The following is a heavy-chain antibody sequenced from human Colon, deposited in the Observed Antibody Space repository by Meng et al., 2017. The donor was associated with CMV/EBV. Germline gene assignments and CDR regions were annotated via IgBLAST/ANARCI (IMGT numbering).Heavy chain of an antibody. CDR1: GFTFQSYG. V-gene: IGHV3-30*18. CDR3: AKDFFRFGAEGCDY. Sequence: AAGFTFQSYGMKWIRQAPGKGLEWVARITYDGSSKDYVDAVKGRFTISRDDSKNTLFLQMNSLTVEDTAIYYCAKDFFRFGAEGCDYWGQGTLVTVSS. J-gene: IGHJ4*02. CDR2: ITYDGSSK. D-gene: IGHD3-16*01.